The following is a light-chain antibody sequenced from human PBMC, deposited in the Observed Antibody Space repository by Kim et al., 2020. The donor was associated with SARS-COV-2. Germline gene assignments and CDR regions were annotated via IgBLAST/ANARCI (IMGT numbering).Light chain of an antibody. CDR2: STN. J-gene: IGLJ2*01. V-gene: IGLV1-47*01. CDR3: ATWDDSLGGVL. Sequence: GQRVTISCSGSTSNIGTYHISWYQQLPGTAPKLLIFSTNQRPSGVADRFSGSKSGTSASLAISGLQSEDEAHYYCATWDDSLGGVLFGGGTQLTVL. CDR1: TSNIGTYH.